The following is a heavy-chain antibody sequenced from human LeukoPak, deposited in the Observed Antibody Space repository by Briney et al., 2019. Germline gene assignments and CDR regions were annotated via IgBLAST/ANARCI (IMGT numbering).Heavy chain of an antibody. D-gene: IGHD3-22*01. V-gene: IGHV3-11*05. J-gene: IGHJ2*01. CDR3: AREPDSNGFYWYFDL. CDR2: ISSSSSYT. CDR1: GFTFSDYY. Sequence: GGSLRLSCAASGFTFSDYYMSWIRQAPGKGLEWVSYISSSSSYTNYADSVKGRFTISRDNAKNSLYLQMNSLRAEDTAVYYCAREPDSNGFYWYFDLWGRGTLVTVSS.